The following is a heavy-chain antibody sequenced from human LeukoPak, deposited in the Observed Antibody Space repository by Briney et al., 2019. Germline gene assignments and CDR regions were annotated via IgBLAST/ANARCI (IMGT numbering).Heavy chain of an antibody. Sequence: KSSETLSLTCLVYGESVSGYSSSWIRQPPGKGLEWIGEINPSGSTNYNPSLKSRVTLSADTSKNHFSLRLSNVTAADTAVYYCVRGTYFNYWAQGTLVAVSS. V-gene: IGHV4-34*01. CDR1: GESVSGYS. D-gene: IGHD2/OR15-2a*01. CDR3: VRGTYFNY. CDR2: INPSGST. J-gene: IGHJ4*02.